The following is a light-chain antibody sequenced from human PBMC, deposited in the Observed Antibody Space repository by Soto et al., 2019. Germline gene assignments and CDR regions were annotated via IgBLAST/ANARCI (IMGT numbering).Light chain of an antibody. CDR3: LQDYNYPRT. Sequence: AIQMTQSPSSLSASVGDRVTITCRASQGIRNDLGWYQEKPGKAPRLLIYAASTLQSGVPSRFSGSGSGSDFSLTISSLQPEDFATYSCLQDYNYPRTFGQGTKVEIK. J-gene: IGKJ1*01. CDR1: QGIRND. V-gene: IGKV1-6*01. CDR2: AAS.